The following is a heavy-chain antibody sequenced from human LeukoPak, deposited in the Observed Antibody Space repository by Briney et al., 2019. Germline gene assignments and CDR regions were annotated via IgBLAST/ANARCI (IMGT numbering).Heavy chain of an antibody. V-gene: IGHV1-46*02. CDR2: IHPNDGGT. D-gene: IGHD2-15*01. J-gene: IGHJ5*02. Sequence: GASVKVSCKTSGYTFNIYYVQWVRQAPGQGLDWMGVIHPNDGGTTYAQKVQGRIIMTSDTSTRTIYMELSSLKSDDTAVYYCARGDIDHWGQGTLVTVSS. CDR1: GYTFNIYY. CDR3: ARGDIDH.